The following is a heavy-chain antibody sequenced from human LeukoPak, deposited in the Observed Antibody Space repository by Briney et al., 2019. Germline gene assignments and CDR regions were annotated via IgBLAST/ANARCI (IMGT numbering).Heavy chain of an antibody. D-gene: IGHD4-17*01. CDR1: GFTFDDYA. Sequence: GRSLRLSCAASGFTFDDYAMHWVRQAPGQGLEWVSGISWNSGSIGYADSVKGRFTISRDNAKNSLYLQMNSLRAEDMALYYCAKGRKATVTSDFDYWGQGTLVTVSS. J-gene: IGHJ4*02. CDR3: AKGRKATVTSDFDY. CDR2: ISWNSGSI. V-gene: IGHV3-9*03.